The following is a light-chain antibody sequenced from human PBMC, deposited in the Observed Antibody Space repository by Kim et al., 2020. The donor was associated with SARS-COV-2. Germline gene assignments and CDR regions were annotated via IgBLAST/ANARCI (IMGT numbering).Light chain of an antibody. J-gene: IGLJ7*01. CDR2: RNN. CDR3: STWDGSLTV. CDR1: SIGNNY. V-gene: IGLV1-47*01. Sequence: ELTQPPSASGTPGQSVTISCSGSSIGNNYVYWYQQVPGAAPKLLVYRNNVRPSGVPGRFSGSKSGTSASLVISGVQSDDEADYYCSTWDGSLTVFGGGTQLTVL.